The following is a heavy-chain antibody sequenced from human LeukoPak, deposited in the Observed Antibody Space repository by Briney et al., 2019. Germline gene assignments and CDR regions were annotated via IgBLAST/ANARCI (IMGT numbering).Heavy chain of an antibody. CDR2: ISGSGGST. D-gene: IGHD3-22*01. Sequence: GALRLSCAASGFTFSSYAMSWVRQAPGKGLEWVSTISGSGGSTYYADSVKGRFTISRDNSKNTLFVQMNSLRAEDTAVYYCTKGNHIYYYDTSGQWDYWGQGTLVTVSS. V-gene: IGHV3-23*01. J-gene: IGHJ4*02. CDR1: GFTFSSYA. CDR3: TKGNHIYYYDTSGQWDY.